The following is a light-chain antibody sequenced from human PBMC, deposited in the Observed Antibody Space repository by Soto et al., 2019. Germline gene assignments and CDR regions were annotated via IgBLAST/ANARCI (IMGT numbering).Light chain of an antibody. CDR2: SAS. CDR3: PHYNRFSWT. CDR1: QCISRW. V-gene: IGKV1-5*03. Sequence: DIQMTQSPSTLSASVGERVTIICRASQCISRWLAWYQQKPGKAPKLLIYSASVLQSGVPSRFSGSGSGTEFTLTISSLQPDDFATYFCPHYNRFSWTFGQGTKVEV. J-gene: IGKJ1*01.